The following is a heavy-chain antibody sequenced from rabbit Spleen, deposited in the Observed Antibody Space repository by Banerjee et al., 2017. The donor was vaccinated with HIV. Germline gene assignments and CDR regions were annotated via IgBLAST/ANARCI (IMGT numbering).Heavy chain of an antibody. V-gene: IGHV1S45*01. Sequence: QEQLEESGGDLVKPGASLTLTCTASGFSFSSSYDMSWVRQAPGKGLEWIGIIYAARGTTDYASWVNGRFTISSDNAQTTVDLKMTSLTAADTATYFCARAIVPWLGLTRLDLWGQGTLVTVS. CDR3: ARAIVPWLGLTRLDL. D-gene: IGHD4-1*01. CDR1: GFSFSSSYD. CDR2: IYAARGTT. J-gene: IGHJ3*01.